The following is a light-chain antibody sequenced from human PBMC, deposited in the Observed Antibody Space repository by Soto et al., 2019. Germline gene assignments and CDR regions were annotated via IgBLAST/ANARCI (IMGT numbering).Light chain of an antibody. Sequence: QSALTQPASVSGSPGQSIAISCTGTSGDVGGYDYVSWYQQHPDKAPKLMIYEATKRPSWVSNRFSGSKSGNTASLTVSGLQPEDEADYYCCSYADSSTYVFGTGTKVTVL. CDR1: SGDVGGYDY. CDR3: CSYADSSTYV. V-gene: IGLV2-23*01. CDR2: EAT. J-gene: IGLJ1*01.